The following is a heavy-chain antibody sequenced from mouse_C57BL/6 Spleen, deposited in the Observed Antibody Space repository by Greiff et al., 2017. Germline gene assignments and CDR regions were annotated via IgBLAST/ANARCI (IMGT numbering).Heavy chain of an antibody. Sequence: VQLQQPGAELVKPGASVKLSCKASGYTFTSYWMHWVKQRPGQGLEWIGMIHPNSGSTNYNEKFKSKATLTVDKSSSTAYMQLSSLTSEDSAVYYCARVDSSGLEAYYFDYWGQGTTLTVSS. CDR2: IHPNSGST. D-gene: IGHD3-2*02. V-gene: IGHV1-64*01. CDR3: ARVDSSGLEAYYFDY. CDR1: GYTFTSYW. J-gene: IGHJ2*01.